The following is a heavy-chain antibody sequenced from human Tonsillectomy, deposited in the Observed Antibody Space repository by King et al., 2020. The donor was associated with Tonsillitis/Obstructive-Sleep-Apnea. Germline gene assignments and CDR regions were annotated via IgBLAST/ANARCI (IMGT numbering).Heavy chain of an antibody. CDR3: ARRVKLFFFDY. CDR2: IYYSWST. CDR1: GGSISSSSYY. Sequence: QLQESGPGLVKPSETLSLTCTVSGGSISSSSYYWGWIRQPPGKGLEWIGSIYYSWSTYYNPSLKSRVTISVDTSKNQFSLKLSSVTAADTAVSYCARRVKLFFFDYWGQGTLVTVSS. D-gene: IGHD3-16*01. V-gene: IGHV4-39*01. J-gene: IGHJ4*02.